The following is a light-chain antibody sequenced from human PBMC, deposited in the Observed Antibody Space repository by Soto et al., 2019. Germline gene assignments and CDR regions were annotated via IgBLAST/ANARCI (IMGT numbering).Light chain of an antibody. V-gene: IGLV1-40*01. J-gene: IGLJ1*01. Sequence: QSVLTQPPSVSGAPGQRVTISCTGSSSNIGAGFDVHWYQHLPGTAPKLLIYGNTNRPSGVPDRFSGSNSGTSASLAITGLQAEDEADYYCQSYDSSLSGSYIFGTGTKSPS. CDR1: SSNIGAGFD. CDR3: QSYDSSLSGSYI. CDR2: GNT.